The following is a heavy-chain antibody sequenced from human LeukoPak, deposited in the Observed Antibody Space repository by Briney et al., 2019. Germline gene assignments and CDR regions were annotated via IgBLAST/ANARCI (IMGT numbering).Heavy chain of an antibody. J-gene: IGHJ4*02. CDR2: FGPEDGET. D-gene: IGHD6-13*01. V-gene: IGHV1-24*01. CDR3: ATGIAAAGPFDY. CDR1: GYTLTELS. Sequence: GASVKVSCKVSGYTLTELSMHWVRQAPGKGLEWMGGFGPEDGETIYAQKFQGRVTMTEDTSTDTAYMELSSLRSEDTAVYYCATGIAAAGPFDYWGQGTLVTVSS.